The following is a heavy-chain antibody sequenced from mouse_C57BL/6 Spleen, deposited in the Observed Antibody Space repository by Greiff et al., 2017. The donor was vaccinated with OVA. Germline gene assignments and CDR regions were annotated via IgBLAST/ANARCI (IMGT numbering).Heavy chain of an antibody. Sequence: EVMLVESGGGLVKPGGSLKLSCAASGFTFSDSGMHWVRQAPEKGLEWVAYISSSSSTIYYADTVKGRFTISRDNAKNTLFLQMTSLRSEDTAMYYCARRSYDYRYFDYWGQGTTLTVSS. CDR2: ISSSSSTI. V-gene: IGHV5-17*01. D-gene: IGHD2-4*01. CDR3: ARRSYDYRYFDY. J-gene: IGHJ2*01. CDR1: GFTFSDSG.